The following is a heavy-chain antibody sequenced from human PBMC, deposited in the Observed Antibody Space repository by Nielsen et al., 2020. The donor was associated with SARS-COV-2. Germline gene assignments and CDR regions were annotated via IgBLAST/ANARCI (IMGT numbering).Heavy chain of an antibody. V-gene: IGHV4-39*07. CDR3: VRGRTGHSFGLGLDP. J-gene: IGHJ5*02. Sequence: SETLSLTCTVSGGSISSSSYYWGWIRQPPGKGLEWIGSIYYSGSTYYNPSLKSRVTMSVDTSKNQFSPNLNSVTAADTGVYYCVRGRTGHSFGLGLDPWGQGTLVTVSS. D-gene: IGHD5-18*01. CDR2: IYYSGST. CDR1: GGSISSSSYY.